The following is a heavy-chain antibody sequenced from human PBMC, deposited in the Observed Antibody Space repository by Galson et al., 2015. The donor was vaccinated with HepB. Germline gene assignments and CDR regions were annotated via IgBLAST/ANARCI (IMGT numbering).Heavy chain of an antibody. D-gene: IGHD6-13*01. J-gene: IGHJ6*03. CDR3: ARAHSSSSWYSAYYYYYMDV. Sequence: SVKVSCKASGYTFTSYDINWVRQATGQGLEWMGWMNPNSGNTGYAQKFQGRVTMTRNTSISTAYMELSSLRSEDTAVYYCARAHSSSSWYSAYYYYYMDVWGKGTTVTVSS. V-gene: IGHV1-8*01. CDR2: MNPNSGNT. CDR1: GYTFTSYD.